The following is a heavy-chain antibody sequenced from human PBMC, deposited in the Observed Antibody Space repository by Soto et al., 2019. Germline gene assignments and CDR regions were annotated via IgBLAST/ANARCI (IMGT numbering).Heavy chain of an antibody. CDR1: GGSISSSSYY. Sequence: QLQLQESGPGLVKPSETLSLTCTVSGGSISSSSYYWGWIRQPPGKGLEWIGSIYYSGSTYYNTSFTRRVTVSVETYKNQFSLKLSSVTAADTAVYYGASLVVTANGIDVCVQGTTVTVSS. D-gene: IGHD2-21*02. V-gene: IGHV4-39*01. J-gene: IGHJ6*02. CDR3: ASLVVTANGIDV. CDR2: IYYSGST.